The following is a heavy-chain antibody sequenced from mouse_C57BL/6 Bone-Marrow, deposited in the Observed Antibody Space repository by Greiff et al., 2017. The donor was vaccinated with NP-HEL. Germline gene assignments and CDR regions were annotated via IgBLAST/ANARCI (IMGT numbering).Heavy chain of an antibody. D-gene: IGHD2-4*01. Sequence: QVQLQQPGAELVKPGASVKLSCKASGYTFTSYWMHWVKQRPGRGLEWIGRIDPNSGGTKYNEKFKSKATLTVDKPSSTAYMQRSSLTSEDSAVYYCARQDYDYDIYYAMDYWGQGTSVTVSS. J-gene: IGHJ4*01. CDR3: ARQDYDYDIYYAMDY. V-gene: IGHV1-72*01. CDR2: IDPNSGGT. CDR1: GYTFTSYW.